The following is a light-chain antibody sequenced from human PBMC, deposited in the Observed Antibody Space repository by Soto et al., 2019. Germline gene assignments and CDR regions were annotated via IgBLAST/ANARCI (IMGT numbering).Light chain of an antibody. Sequence: IVLTQSPGTLSLSPGERATLSCRASQSVSSPYLAWYQQKPGQAPRLLIFRASSRPTGIPDRFSGSGSGTDFTITISGLEPEDFAVYYCQHYATSPGSFGQGTKVEIK. J-gene: IGKJ1*01. V-gene: IGKV3-20*01. CDR2: RAS. CDR1: QSVSSPY. CDR3: QHYATSPGS.